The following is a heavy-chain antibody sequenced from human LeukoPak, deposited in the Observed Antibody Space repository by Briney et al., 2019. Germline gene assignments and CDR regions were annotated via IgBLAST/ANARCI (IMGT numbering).Heavy chain of an antibody. V-gene: IGHV4-39*07. J-gene: IGHJ4*02. CDR2: IYYTGTT. Sequence: SETLSLTCAVSRGSITNSSCYWGWIRQPPGKGLEWIGGIYYTGTTYYNPSLKSRVTVSVDRSKNQFSLKLSSVTAADTAVYYCARGTYYYDSSGYYFDYWGQGTLVTVSS. CDR3: ARGTYYYDSSGYYFDY. D-gene: IGHD3-22*01. CDR1: RGSITNSSCY.